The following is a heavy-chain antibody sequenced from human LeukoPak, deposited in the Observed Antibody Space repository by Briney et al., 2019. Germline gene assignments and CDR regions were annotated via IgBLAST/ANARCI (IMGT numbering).Heavy chain of an antibody. D-gene: IGHD2-15*01. V-gene: IGHV3-23*01. CDR2: ISGSGGST. Sequence: GGSLRLSCAASGFTFSSYAMSWVRQAPEKGMEWVSAISGSGGSTYYADSVKGRFTISRDNSKNTLYLQMNSLRAEDTAVYYCATLPASGGSRESRGQGTLVTVSS. CDR3: ATLPASGGSRES. CDR1: GFTFSSYA. J-gene: IGHJ4*02.